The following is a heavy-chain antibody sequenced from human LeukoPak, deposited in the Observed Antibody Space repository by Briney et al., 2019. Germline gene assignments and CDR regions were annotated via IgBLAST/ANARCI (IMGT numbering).Heavy chain of an antibody. Sequence: ASVKVSCKTSGYSFTDYYMHWVRQAPGQGLEWMGWINPNSGGTSSEQKFQGRGTMTSDPSITTVYMEVRWLTSDDTAIYYCARADRLDGAPYLIGPWGQGTLVTVSS. V-gene: IGHV1-2*02. J-gene: IGHJ5*02. CDR3: ARADRLDGAPYLIGP. CDR2: INPNSGGT. CDR1: GYSFTDYY. D-gene: IGHD2-2*01.